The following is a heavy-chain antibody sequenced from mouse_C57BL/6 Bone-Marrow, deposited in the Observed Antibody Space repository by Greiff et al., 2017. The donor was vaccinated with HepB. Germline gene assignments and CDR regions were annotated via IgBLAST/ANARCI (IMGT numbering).Heavy chain of an antibody. CDR2: ISSGGSYT. CDR1: GFTFSSYG. D-gene: IGHD2-3*01. CDR3: ARLLYDGYYCAMDY. Sequence: EVMLVESGGDLVKPGGSLKLSCAASGFTFSSYGMSWVRQTPDKRLEWDATISSGGSYTYYPDSVKGRFTISRDNAKNTLYLQMSSLKSEDTAMYYCARLLYDGYYCAMDYWGQGTSVTVSS. V-gene: IGHV5-6*01. J-gene: IGHJ4*01.